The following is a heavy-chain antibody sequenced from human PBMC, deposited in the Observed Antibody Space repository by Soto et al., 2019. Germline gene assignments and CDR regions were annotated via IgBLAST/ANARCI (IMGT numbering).Heavy chain of an antibody. CDR1: EFTFSSYA. Sequence: EVQLLESGGGLVRPGGSLRLSCAASEFTFSSYAMSWVRQAPGMGMEWVASISGSGDTTYYADSVRGRFTVSRDNSKNTLYLQMNSLKAEDAAVYSCAKDSVGTIADYFDYWGLGTLVTVSS. V-gene: IGHV3-23*01. D-gene: IGHD1-7*01. J-gene: IGHJ4*02. CDR2: ISGSGDTT. CDR3: AKDSVGTIADYFDY.